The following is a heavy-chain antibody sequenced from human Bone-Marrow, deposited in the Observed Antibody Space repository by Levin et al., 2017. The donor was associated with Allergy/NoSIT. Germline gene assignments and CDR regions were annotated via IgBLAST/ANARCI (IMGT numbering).Heavy chain of an antibody. V-gene: IGHV3-23*01. D-gene: IGHD3-22*01. CDR2: VSAGGDAT. Sequence: GESLKISCAASGFTFTKYATAWVRRAPGKGLEWVSSVSAGGDATYYADSVEGRFSISRDNSKNTVFLQMNSLRAEDTAVYYCAKYGLSDYDNTGYYYFDYWGQGTLVTVSS. CDR1: GFTFTKYA. J-gene: IGHJ4*02. CDR3: AKYGLSDYDNTGYYYFDY.